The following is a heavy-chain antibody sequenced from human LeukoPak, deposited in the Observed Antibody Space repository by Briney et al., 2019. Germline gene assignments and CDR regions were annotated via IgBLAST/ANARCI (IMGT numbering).Heavy chain of an antibody. CDR1: GFTFSWHR. J-gene: IGHJ4*02. CDR3: ARDQVGTMPNDF. D-gene: IGHD1-26*01. Sequence: PGGSLRLSCAASGFTFSWHRMHWVRQVPGKGLVWISWIETDGSRSGYVGSVQGRFTVSRDNAKSTLYLQMNSLRAGDTAIYYCARDQVGTMPNDFWGQGTLVTVSS. CDR2: IETDGSRS. V-gene: IGHV3-74*01.